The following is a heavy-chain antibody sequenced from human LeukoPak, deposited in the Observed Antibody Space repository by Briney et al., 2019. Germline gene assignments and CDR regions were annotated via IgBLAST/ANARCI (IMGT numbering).Heavy chain of an antibody. Sequence: ASVKVSCKASGYTFTSYYMHWVRQAPGQGLEWMGIINPSGGSTSYAQKFQGRATMTRDTSTSTVYMELSSLRSEDTAVYYCARDARSYYYDSSGYFFYWGQGTLVTVSS. D-gene: IGHD3-22*01. CDR3: ARDARSYYYDSSGYFFY. CDR2: INPSGGST. J-gene: IGHJ4*02. CDR1: GYTFTSYY. V-gene: IGHV1-46*01.